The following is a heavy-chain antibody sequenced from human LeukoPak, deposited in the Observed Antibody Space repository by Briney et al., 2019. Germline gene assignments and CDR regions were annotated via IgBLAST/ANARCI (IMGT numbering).Heavy chain of an antibody. CDR1: GFAFSTYS. J-gene: IGHJ4*02. D-gene: IGHD3-3*01. Sequence: GGSLRLSCAASGFAFSTYSMNWVRQAPGKGLEWVSSISGKSDYIYYADSVKGRFTVSRDNAKNSLFLQMNSLRAEDTAVYYCESQRFGATDYWGQGTLVTVSS. CDR3: ESQRFGATDY. V-gene: IGHV3-21*01. CDR2: ISGKSDYI.